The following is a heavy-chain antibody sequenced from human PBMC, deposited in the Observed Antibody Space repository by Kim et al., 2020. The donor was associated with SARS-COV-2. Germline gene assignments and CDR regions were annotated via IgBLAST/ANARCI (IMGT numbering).Heavy chain of an antibody. CDR3: ARGGWSLDS. J-gene: IGHJ4*02. Sequence: SETLSLTCTVSGGSINSYYWSWIRQPPEKGLEWIGYIYYTGSTNYNPSLSSRVTLSVDASKNQFSLKLTPVTAADTTVYYCARGGWSLDSWGQGTLVTVSS. CDR2: IYYTGST. V-gene: IGHV4-59*01. D-gene: IGHD1-26*01. CDR1: GGSINSYY.